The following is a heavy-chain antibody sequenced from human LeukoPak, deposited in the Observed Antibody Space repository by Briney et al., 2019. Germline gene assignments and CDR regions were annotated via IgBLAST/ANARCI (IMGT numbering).Heavy chain of an antibody. CDR2: ISPYTTKT. CDR1: GYTYISYG. V-gene: IGHV1-18*01. D-gene: IGHD1-26*01. CDR3: AREGGVGPTAPPDYYSYQMDV. Sequence: ASVKVSCKASGYTYISYGITWVRQAPGQGLEWMGWISPYTTKTNYAQSLQGRVTMTTDTSTSTAYMELRSLRSDDTAVYYCAREGGVGPTAPPDYYSYQMDVWGKGTTVTVSS. J-gene: IGHJ6*03.